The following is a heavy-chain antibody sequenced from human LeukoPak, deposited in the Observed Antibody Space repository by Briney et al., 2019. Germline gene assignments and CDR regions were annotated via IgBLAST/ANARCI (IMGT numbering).Heavy chain of an antibody. CDR2: IYYSGYT. J-gene: IGHJ4*02. CDR3: AKHYMGSSYNRGLDY. Sequence: PETLSLTCTVSGGSISSSTYYWGWIRQPPGKGLEWIGSIYYSGYTYYNPSLESRVTISVDTSKNQFSLKLSSVTAADTAIYYCAKHYMGSSYNRGLDYWGQGTLVTVSS. V-gene: IGHV4-39*01. CDR1: GGSISSSTYY. D-gene: IGHD3-10*01.